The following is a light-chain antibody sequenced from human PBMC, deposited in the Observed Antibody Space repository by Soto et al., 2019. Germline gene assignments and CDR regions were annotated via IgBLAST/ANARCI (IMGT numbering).Light chain of an antibody. Sequence: QSALTQLPSASGSPGQSVTISCTGTSSDVGGYNYVSWHQQHPGTAPQLIIYDVSKRSSGVPDRFSGSKSGNTASLAVSGRQAEDEADYYCSSHAGSSLVFGGGTKVTVL. V-gene: IGLV2-8*01. J-gene: IGLJ2*01. CDR2: DVS. CDR3: SSHAGSSLV. CDR1: SSDVGGYNY.